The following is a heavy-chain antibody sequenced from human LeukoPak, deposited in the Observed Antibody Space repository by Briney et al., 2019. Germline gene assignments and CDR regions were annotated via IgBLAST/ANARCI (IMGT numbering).Heavy chain of an antibody. Sequence: ASVKVSCKASGYTFTSYGISWVRQAPGQGLEWMGWISAYNGNTNYAQKLQGRVTMTTDTSTSTAHMELRSLRSDDTAVYYCARDYYDSSGYQSRFDYWGQGTLVTVSS. CDR3: ARDYYDSSGYQSRFDY. CDR1: GYTFTSYG. D-gene: IGHD3-22*01. J-gene: IGHJ4*02. V-gene: IGHV1-18*01. CDR2: ISAYNGNT.